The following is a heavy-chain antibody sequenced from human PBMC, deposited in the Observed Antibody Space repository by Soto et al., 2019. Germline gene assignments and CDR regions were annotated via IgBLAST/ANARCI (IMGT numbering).Heavy chain of an antibody. V-gene: IGHV3-23*01. CDR1: GFTFSSYA. J-gene: IGHJ4*02. CDR2: ISGSGGST. D-gene: IGHD3-10*01. Sequence: GGSLRLSCAASGFTFSSYAMNWVRQAPGKGLEWVSAISGSGGSTYYADSVKGRFTISRDNSKNTLYLQMNSLRAEDTAVYYCAKDRAWFGELTDYWGQGTLVTVSS. CDR3: AKDRAWFGELTDY.